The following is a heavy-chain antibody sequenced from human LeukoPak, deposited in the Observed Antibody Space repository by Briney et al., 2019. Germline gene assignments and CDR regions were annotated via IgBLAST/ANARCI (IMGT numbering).Heavy chain of an antibody. V-gene: IGHV1-2*02. CDR3: ARGVTNGDYGRMFDP. CDR1: GYTFTGYY. D-gene: IGHD4-17*01. CDR2: INPNSGGT. Sequence: ASVKVSCKASGYTFTGYYMHWVRQAPGQGLEWMGWINPNSGGTNYAQKFQGRVTMTRDTSMSTAYLELSSLRSDDTAVYHCARGVTNGDYGRMFDPWGQGTLVADSS. J-gene: IGHJ5*02.